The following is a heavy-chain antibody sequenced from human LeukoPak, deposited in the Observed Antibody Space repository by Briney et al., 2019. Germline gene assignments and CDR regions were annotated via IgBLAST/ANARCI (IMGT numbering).Heavy chain of an antibody. J-gene: IGHJ3*02. CDR3: ARGPGPIAGAKNPFDI. V-gene: IGHV3-30*01. CDR2: ISYDGSNK. Sequence: GGSLRLSCAASGFIFNTNWISWVRQAPGKGLEWVAVISYDGSNKYYADSVKGRFTISGDKSKNTLYLQMNSLRPEDTAFYYCARGPGPIAGAKNPFDIWGQGTMVTVSS. CDR1: GFIFNTNW. D-gene: IGHD1-26*01.